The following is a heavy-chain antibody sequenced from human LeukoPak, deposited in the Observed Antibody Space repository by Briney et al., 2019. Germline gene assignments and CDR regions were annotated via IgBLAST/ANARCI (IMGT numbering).Heavy chain of an antibody. CDR3: ARSGNYDW. D-gene: IGHD1-1*01. CDR1: GFTFSSYA. J-gene: IGHJ4*02. V-gene: IGHV3-23*01. Sequence: GGSLRLSCAASGFTFSSYAMSWVRQAPGRGLEWVSGFGNSAGSTYYADSVKGRFTISRDNSKNSLYLQMNSLRDEDTAVYYCARSGNYDWWGQGTLVTVSS. CDR2: FGNSAGST.